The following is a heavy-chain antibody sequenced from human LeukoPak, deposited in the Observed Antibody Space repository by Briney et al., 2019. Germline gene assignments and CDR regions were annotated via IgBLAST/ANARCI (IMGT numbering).Heavy chain of an antibody. CDR1: GFTFGDYA. V-gene: IGHV3-49*04. CDR2: IRSKAYGGTT. CDR3: AKAGRGGAITLVRGVKGDYYYMDV. J-gene: IGHJ6*03. Sequence: DPGGSLRLSCTASGFTFGDYAMSWVRQAPGKGLEWVGFIRSKAYGGTTEYAASVKGRFTISRDDSKSIAYLQMNSLKTEDTAVYYCAKAGRGGAITLVRGVKGDYYYMDVWGKGTTVTISS. D-gene: IGHD3-10*01.